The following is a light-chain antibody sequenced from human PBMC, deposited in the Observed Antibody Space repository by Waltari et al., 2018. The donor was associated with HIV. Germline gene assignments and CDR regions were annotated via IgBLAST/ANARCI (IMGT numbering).Light chain of an antibody. CDR3: QQYGGSPRT. V-gene: IGKV3-20*01. J-gene: IGKJ1*01. CDR2: VAS. Sequence: EIVLTQSPGTLSLSPGERATLSCRASQSISSSSLAWYQQKPGQAPRLLIYVASSRATGIPDRFSGSGSGTDFTLTISRLEPEDFAVYYCQQYGGSPRTFGQGTKVEIK. CDR1: QSISSSS.